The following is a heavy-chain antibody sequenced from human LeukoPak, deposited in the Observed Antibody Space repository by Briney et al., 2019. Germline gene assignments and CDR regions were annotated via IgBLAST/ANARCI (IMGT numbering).Heavy chain of an antibody. CDR3: ARGLHSWSIAVLVGMDV. CDR2: INAGNGNT. CDR1: GYTFTSYA. V-gene: IGHV1-3*01. J-gene: IGHJ6*02. Sequence: GASVKVSCKASGYTFTSYAMHWVRQAPGQRLEWMGWINAGNGNTKYSQKFQGRVTITRDTSASTAYMELSSLRSEDTAVYYCARGLHSWSIAVLVGMDVWGQGTTVTVSS. D-gene: IGHD6-6*01.